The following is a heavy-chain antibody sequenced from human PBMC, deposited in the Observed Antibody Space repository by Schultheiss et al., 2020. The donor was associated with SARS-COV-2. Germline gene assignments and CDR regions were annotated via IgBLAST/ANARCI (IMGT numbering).Heavy chain of an antibody. D-gene: IGHD3-10*01. Sequence: SVKVSCKASGYTFTSYGISWVRQAPGQGLEWMGGIIPIFGTANYAQKFQGRVTITADESTSTAYMELSSLRSDDTAVYYCARDSYFSNYYYGMDVWGQGTTVTVSS. J-gene: IGHJ6*02. CDR1: GYTFTSYG. CDR3: ARDSYFSNYYYGMDV. CDR2: IIPIFGTA. V-gene: IGHV1-69*13.